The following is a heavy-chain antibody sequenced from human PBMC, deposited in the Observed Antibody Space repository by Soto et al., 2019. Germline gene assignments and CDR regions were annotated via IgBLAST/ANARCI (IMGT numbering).Heavy chain of an antibody. CDR1: GYTFTSYD. CDR3: VGDPDSHYNDSHPSSYP. CDR2: MNPNSGNT. Sequence: ASVKVSCKASGYTFTSYDINLVRQATGQRLEWMGWMNPNSGNTGYAQKFQGRVTMTRNTSISAAYMELTRLRSDDTAVYYCVGDPDSHYNDSHPSSYPCGPGTLFT. J-gene: IGHJ5*02. V-gene: IGHV1-8*01. D-gene: IGHD3-22*01.